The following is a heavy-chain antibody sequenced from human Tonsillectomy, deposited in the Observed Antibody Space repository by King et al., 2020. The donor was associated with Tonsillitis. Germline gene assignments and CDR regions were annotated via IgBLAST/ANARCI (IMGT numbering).Heavy chain of an antibody. CDR1: GFTFSSYS. CDR3: AREAFRYDILTGFYGMDV. CDR2: ISSRSSYI. D-gene: IGHD3-9*01. Sequence: VQLVESGGGLVEPGGSLRLSCAASGFTFSSYSLNWVRKAPGKGLEWVSSISSRSSYIYYADSVKGRFTISRDNAENSLYLQMNSLRAEDTAVYYCAREAFRYDILTGFYGMDVWGQGTTVTVSS. J-gene: IGHJ6*02. V-gene: IGHV3-21*01.